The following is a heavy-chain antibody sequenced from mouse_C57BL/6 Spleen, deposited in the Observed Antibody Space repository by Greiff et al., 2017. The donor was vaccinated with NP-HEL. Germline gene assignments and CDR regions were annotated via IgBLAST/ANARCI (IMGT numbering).Heavy chain of an antibody. CDR2: IDPSDSYT. D-gene: IGHD1-1*01. CDR1: GYTFTSYW. V-gene: IGHV1-59*01. CDR3: ARTPYGSSPAWFAY. Sequence: VKLKQPGAELVRPGTSVKLSCTASGYTFTSYWMHWVKQRPGQGLEWIGVIDPSDSYTNYNQQFKGKATLTVDTSSSTAYMQLSSLTSEDSAVYDGARTPYGSSPAWFAYWGQGTLVTVSA. J-gene: IGHJ3*01.